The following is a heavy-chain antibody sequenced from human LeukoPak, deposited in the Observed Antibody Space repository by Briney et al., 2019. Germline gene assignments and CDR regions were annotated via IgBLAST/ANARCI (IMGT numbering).Heavy chain of an antibody. CDR1: GFKFDDYG. CDR2: INWNGDST. D-gene: IGHD3-10*01. V-gene: IGHV3-20*04. J-gene: IGHJ5*02. Sequence: GGSLRLSCRGSGFKFDDYGVAWVRQAPGKGLEWVSDINWNGDSTGYAHSVRGRFTISRDNSKNSVYLQMNSLRVEDTAFYYCARDELLNRNWFDPWGQGTLVTVSS. CDR3: ARDELLNRNWFDP.